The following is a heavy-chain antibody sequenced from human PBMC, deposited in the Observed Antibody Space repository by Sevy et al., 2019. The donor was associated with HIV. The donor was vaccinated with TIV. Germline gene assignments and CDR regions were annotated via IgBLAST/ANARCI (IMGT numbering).Heavy chain of an antibody. D-gene: IGHD3-3*01. Sequence: SETLSLTCTVSGGSISSYYWSWIRQPPGKGLEWIGYIYYSGSTNYNPSLKSRVTISVDTSKNQFSLKLSSVTAADTAVYYSASVGVVYNWFDPWGQGTLVTVSS. J-gene: IGHJ5*02. V-gene: IGHV4-59*01. CDR2: IYYSGST. CDR1: GGSISSYY. CDR3: ASVGVVYNWFDP.